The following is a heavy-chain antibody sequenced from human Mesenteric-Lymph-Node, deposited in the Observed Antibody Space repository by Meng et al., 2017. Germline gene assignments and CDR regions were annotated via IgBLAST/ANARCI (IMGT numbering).Heavy chain of an antibody. J-gene: IGHJ4*02. V-gene: IGHV4-30-4*01. Sequence: QVQTQSSGPGLVKPSQNLSLTCTVSGGSISSGDYDWSWIRQPPGKGLEWIGYIYYSGSTYYNPSLKSRVTISVDTSKNQFSLKLSSVTATDTAVYYCARRRGGSGRDCWGQGTLVTVSS. CDR1: GGSISSGDYD. CDR2: IYYSGST. CDR3: ARRRGGSGRDC. D-gene: IGHD3-10*01.